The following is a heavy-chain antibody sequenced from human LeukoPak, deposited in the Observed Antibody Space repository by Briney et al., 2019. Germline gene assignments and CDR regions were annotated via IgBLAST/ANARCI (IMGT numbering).Heavy chain of an antibody. Sequence: KTGGSLRLSCAASGFTFDEYAMHWVRHAPGKGLEWVSGISWNSGSIDYADSVKGRFTISRDNAKNSLYLQMNSLRAEDTAVYYCARTRGPLLPEHWGQGTLVTVSS. D-gene: IGHD3-22*01. CDR2: ISWNSGSI. CDR1: GFTFDEYA. CDR3: ARTRGPLLPEH. J-gene: IGHJ1*01. V-gene: IGHV3-9*01.